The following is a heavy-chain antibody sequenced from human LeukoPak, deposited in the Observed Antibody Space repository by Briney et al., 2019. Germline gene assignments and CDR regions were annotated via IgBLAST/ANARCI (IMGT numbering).Heavy chain of an antibody. CDR2: ISGNNDNP. J-gene: IGHJ4*02. V-gene: IGHV1-18*01. Sequence: ASVKVSCKASGYAFSNFGISWVRQAPGQGLEWMGWISGNNDNPNYGQKFQGRLTVTTDSFTSTAYMELRSLRSDDTAVYYCARDGTSTDDYWGQGTLVTVSS. D-gene: IGHD2-2*01. CDR3: ARDGTSTDDY. CDR1: GYAFSNFG.